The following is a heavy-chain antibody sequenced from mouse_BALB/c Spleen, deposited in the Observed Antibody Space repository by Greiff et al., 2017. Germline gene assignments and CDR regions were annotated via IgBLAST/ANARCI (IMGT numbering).Heavy chain of an antibody. J-gene: IGHJ4*01. CDR3: ARTTVYAMDY. CDR1: GFTFTDYY. Sequence: EVKVVESGGGLVQPGGSLRLSCATSGFTFTDYYMSWVRQPPGKALEWLGFIRNKANGYTTEYSASVKGRFTISRDNSQSILYLQMNTLRAEDSATYYCARTTVYAMDYWGQGTSVTVSS. CDR2: IRNKANGYTT. V-gene: IGHV7-3*02. D-gene: IGHD5-5*01.